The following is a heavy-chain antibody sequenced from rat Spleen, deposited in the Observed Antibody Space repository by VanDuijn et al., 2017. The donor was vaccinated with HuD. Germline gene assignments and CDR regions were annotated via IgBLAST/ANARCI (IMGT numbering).Heavy chain of an antibody. CDR2: ISPSGDIT. CDR3: ARLRNLGYWHFDF. D-gene: IGHD4-6*01. J-gene: IGHJ1*01. V-gene: IGHV5-25*01. CDR1: GFTFSNYD. Sequence: EVQLVESGGGLVQPGRSLKLSCSASGFTFSNYDMAWVRQAPAKGLEWVASISPSGDITYYRDSVKGRFTVSRDNVKTTLFLQMYSLRSEDTATYYCARLRNLGYWHFDFWGPGTMVTVSS.